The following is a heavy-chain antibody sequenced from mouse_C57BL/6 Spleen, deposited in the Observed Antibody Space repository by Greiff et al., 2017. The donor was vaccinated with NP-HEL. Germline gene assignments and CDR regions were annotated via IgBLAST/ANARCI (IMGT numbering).Heavy chain of an antibody. Sequence: EVKLMESEGGLVQPGSSMKLSCTASGFTFSDYYMAWVRQVPEKGLEWVANINYDGSSTYYLDSLKSRFIFSRDNAKNILYLQMSSLKSEDTATYYCAREPYFDYWGQGTTLTVSS. V-gene: IGHV5-16*01. CDR2: INYDGSST. CDR1: GFTFSDYY. J-gene: IGHJ2*01. CDR3: AREPYFDY.